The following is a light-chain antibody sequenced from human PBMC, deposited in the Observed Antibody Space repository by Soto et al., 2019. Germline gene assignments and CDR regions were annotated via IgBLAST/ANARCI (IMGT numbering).Light chain of an antibody. J-gene: IGKJ5*01. V-gene: IGKV3-20*01. CDR2: AAS. CDR1: HGLGTN. Sequence: EIVMTQSPATLSLSPGERATLSCGASHGLGTNLAWYQQRPGQAPRLLIYAASTRATGIPDRFSGSGSGTDFTLTISRLEPEDFAVYYCQQYGSSPITFGQGTRLEIK. CDR3: QQYGSSPIT.